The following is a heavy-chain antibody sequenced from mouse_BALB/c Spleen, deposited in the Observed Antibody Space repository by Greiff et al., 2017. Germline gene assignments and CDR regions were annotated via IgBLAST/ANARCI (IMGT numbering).Heavy chain of an antibody. Sequence: EVKLQESGGGLVQPGGSLKLSCAASGFTFSSYTMSWVRQTPEKRLEWVAYISNGGGSTYYPDTVKGRFTISRDNAKNTLYLQMSSLKSEDTAMYYCARHRDYGSRGFAYWGQGTLVTVSA. D-gene: IGHD1-1*01. CDR3: ARHRDYGSRGFAY. V-gene: IGHV5-12-2*01. CDR1: GFTFSSYT. J-gene: IGHJ3*01. CDR2: ISNGGGST.